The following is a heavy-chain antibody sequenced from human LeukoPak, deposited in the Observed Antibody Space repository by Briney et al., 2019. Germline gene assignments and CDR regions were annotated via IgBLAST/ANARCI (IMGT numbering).Heavy chain of an antibody. CDR1: GFTFSSYW. J-gene: IGHJ3*02. CDR2: IKQVGSEK. V-gene: IGHV3-7*01. CDR3: ARDTMVDAFDI. Sequence: GGSLRLSCAASGFTFSSYWMSWVRQAPGKGLEWVANIKQVGSEKYYVDSVKGRFTISRDNAKNSLYLQMNSLRAEDTAVYYCARDTMVDAFDIWGQGTMVTVSS. D-gene: IGHD3-10*01.